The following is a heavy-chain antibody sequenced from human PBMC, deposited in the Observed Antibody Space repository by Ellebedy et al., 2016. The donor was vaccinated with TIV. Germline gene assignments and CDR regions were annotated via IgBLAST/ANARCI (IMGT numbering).Heavy chain of an antibody. D-gene: IGHD1-1*01. CDR3: ARRRASGTSFFFDY. V-gene: IGHV3-7*03. CDR2: IKQDGSET. Sequence: GESLKISCAASGFTFSNYWMSWVRQAPGEGLEWVANIKQDGSETYYVDSVKGRFTISRDNAKNSLYLQMNSLGAEDTAVYYCARRRASGTSFFFDYWGQGILVTVTS. J-gene: IGHJ4*02. CDR1: GFTFSNYW.